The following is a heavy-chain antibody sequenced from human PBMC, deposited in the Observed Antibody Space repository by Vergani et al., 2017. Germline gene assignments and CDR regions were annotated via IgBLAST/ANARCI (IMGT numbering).Heavy chain of an antibody. D-gene: IGHD1-26*01. CDR2: ISGSGGST. Sequence: EVQLLESGGGLVQPGGSLRLSCAASGFTFSSYDMSWVRQAPGKGLEWVSVISGSGGSTFYADSVKGRFTISRDNSKNTLYLQMNSLRAEDTAVYYCAKDPQSGSYSRGAFDIWGQGTMVTVSS. V-gene: IGHV3-23*01. CDR3: AKDPQSGSYSRGAFDI. J-gene: IGHJ3*02. CDR1: GFTFSSYD.